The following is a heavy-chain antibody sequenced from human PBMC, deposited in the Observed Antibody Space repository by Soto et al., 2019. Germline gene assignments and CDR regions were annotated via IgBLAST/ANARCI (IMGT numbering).Heavy chain of an antibody. Sequence: ASVKVSCKAPGYNFMPSGVNWWGQALGQGLEWMGWISPWKGNTNYAQSFQGRVTMTTDTSTSTAYMELRSLTSDDTAVYYCARDLDPSGSYYTDYWGPGTLVTVSS. V-gene: IGHV1-18*01. CDR1: GYNFMPSG. CDR3: ARDLDPSGSYYTDY. D-gene: IGHD3-10*01. CDR2: ISPWKGNT. J-gene: IGHJ4*02.